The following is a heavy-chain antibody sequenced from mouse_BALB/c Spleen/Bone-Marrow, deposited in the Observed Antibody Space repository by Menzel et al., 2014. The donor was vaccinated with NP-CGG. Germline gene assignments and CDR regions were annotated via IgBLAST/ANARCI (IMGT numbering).Heavy chain of an antibody. V-gene: IGHV1S135*01. CDR3: ARLGTTAVPDY. CDR1: GYAFTNYN. J-gene: IGHJ2*01. D-gene: IGHD1-1*01. Sequence: EVQLQQSGPELVKPGASVKVSCKASGYAFTNYNMYWVKQSHGKSLEWIGYNDPYSGGTNYNQKFKGKATLAVDKSSSTAYMHLNSLTSEDSAVYYCARLGTTAVPDYWGQGTTLTVSS. CDR2: NDPYSGGT.